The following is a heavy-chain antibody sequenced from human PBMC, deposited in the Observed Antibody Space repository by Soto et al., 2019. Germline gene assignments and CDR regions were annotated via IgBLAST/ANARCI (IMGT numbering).Heavy chain of an antibody. J-gene: IGHJ4*02. CDR3: ARGYINDYGDHRLDY. CDR1: GGSISSYY. Sequence: SETLSLTCTVSGGSISSYYWSWIRQPPGKGLEWIGYIYYSGSTNYNPSLKSRVTISVDTSKNQFSLKLSSVTAADTAVYYCARGYINDYGDHRLDYWGQGTLVTVSS. D-gene: IGHD4-17*01. CDR2: IYYSGST. V-gene: IGHV4-59*01.